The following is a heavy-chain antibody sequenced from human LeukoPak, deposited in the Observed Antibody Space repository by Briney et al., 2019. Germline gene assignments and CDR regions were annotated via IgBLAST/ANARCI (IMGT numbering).Heavy chain of an antibody. CDR3: ARDYKVLNGFVPREVGATGGWFDP. D-gene: IGHD1-26*01. V-gene: IGHV4-38-2*02. J-gene: IGHJ5*02. CDR2: IYHSGST. CDR1: GGSISSYY. Sequence: SETLSLTCTVSGGSISSYYWSWIRQPPGKGLEWIGSIYHSGSTYYNPSLKSRVTISLDTSKNQFFLKLSSVTAADTAVYYCARDYKVLNGFVPREVGATGGWFDPWGQGTLVTVSS.